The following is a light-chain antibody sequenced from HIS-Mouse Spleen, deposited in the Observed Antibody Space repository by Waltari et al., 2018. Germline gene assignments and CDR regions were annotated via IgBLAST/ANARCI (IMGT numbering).Light chain of an antibody. V-gene: IGLV3-10*01. CDR2: EDS. CDR1: ALPKKY. Sequence: SYELTQPPSVSVSPGQTARITCSGDALPKKYPYWYQQKPGQAPVLVIYEDSKRPSGIPERFSGSSSGTMATLTISGAQVEDEADYYCYSTDSSGNHRIFGTGTKVTVL. J-gene: IGLJ1*01. CDR3: YSTDSSGNHRI.